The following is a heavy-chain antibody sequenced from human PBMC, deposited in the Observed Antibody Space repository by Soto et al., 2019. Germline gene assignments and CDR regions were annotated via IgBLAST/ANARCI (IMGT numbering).Heavy chain of an antibody. Sequence: PSETLSLTCAVYGGSFSGYYWSWIRQPPGKGLEWIGEINHSGSTNYNPSLKSRVTISVDTSKNQFSLKLSSVTAADTAVYYCARGSLITMVRGVLSHPQYWGQGTLVTVSS. CDR1: GGSFSGYY. CDR2: INHSGST. V-gene: IGHV4-34*01. CDR3: ARGSLITMVRGVLSHPQY. D-gene: IGHD3-10*01. J-gene: IGHJ4*02.